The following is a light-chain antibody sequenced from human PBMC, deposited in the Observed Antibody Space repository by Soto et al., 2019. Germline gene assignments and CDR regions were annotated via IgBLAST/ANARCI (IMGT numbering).Light chain of an antibody. J-gene: IGKJ1*01. CDR2: DAS. Sequence: IQMTQSPSTLSASVLDRVTITCRASQSISSRLAWYHQKPGKAPKFLVYDASNLESGVPSRFSGSGSGTEFTLTISSLQPDDFATYYCQQYNSYSVTFGQGTKVDIK. CDR1: QSISSR. V-gene: IGKV1-5*01. CDR3: QQYNSYSVT.